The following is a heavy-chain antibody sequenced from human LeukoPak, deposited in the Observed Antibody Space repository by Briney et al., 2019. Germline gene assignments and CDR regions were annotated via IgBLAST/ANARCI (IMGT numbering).Heavy chain of an antibody. D-gene: IGHD5-18*01. CDR1: GFTFTDYY. CDR2: INPNSGDT. CDR3: ARDGEKYSYGPNYYVPATNNWFDP. V-gene: IGHV1-2*02. J-gene: IGHJ5*02. Sequence: GASVKVSCKASGFTFTDYYIHWVRQAPGQGLEWMGWINPNSGDTNYAQKFQGRVTMTRDTSISTAYMEVSRLRSDDTAVYYCARDGEKYSYGPNYYVPATNNWFDPWGQGTLVTVSS.